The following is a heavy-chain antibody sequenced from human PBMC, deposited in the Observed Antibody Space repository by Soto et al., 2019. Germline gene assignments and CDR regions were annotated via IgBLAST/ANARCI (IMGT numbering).Heavy chain of an antibody. J-gene: IGHJ6*02. V-gene: IGHV1-18*01. CDR1: GYTFTSYG. Sequence: QVQLVQSGAEVKKPGASVKVSCKASGYTFTSYGITWVRQAPGQGLERLGWINGYNGNTNYAQKLQGRVTMTTDTSTSTADMELRSLRSDDTAVYYCARMGDVPYYYYGMDVWGQGTTVTVSS. D-gene: IGHD3-16*01. CDR2: INGYNGNT. CDR3: ARMGDVPYYYYGMDV.